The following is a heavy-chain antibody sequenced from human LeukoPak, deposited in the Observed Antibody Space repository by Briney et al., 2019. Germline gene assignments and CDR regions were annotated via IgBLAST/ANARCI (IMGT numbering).Heavy chain of an antibody. J-gene: IGHJ4*02. CDR1: GYTFSNYD. CDR2: INPNSGGT. D-gene: IGHD1-26*01. Sequence: GASVKVSCKASGYTFSNYDITWVRQAPGQGLEWMGWINPNSGGTNYAQKFQGRVTMTRDTSISTAYMELSRLRSDDTAVYYCASYSGSYSSDFDYWGQGTLVTVSS. CDR3: ASYSGSYSSDFDY. V-gene: IGHV1-2*02.